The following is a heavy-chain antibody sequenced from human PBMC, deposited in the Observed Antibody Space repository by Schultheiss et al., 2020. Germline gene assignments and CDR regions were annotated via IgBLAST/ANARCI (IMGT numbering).Heavy chain of an antibody. V-gene: IGHV4-39*01. CDR2: IYYSGST. Sequence: SQTLSLTCTVFGGSISSSSYYWGWIRQHPGKGLEWIGSIYYSGSTYYNPSLKSRVTISVDTSKNQFSLTLSSLTAADTAVYYCARQLIYDSSGFFDYWGQGTLVNGYS. D-gene: IGHD3-22*01. J-gene: IGHJ4*02. CDR1: GGSISSSSYY. CDR3: ARQLIYDSSGFFDY.